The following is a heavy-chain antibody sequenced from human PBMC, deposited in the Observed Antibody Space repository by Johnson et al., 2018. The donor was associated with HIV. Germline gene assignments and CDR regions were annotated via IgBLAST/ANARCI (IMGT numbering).Heavy chain of an antibody. J-gene: IGHJ3*02. CDR2: ISWNSGSI. D-gene: IGHD1-1*01. Sequence: VQLVESGGNVVRPGGSLRLFCAASGFKFDDYAMHWVRQAPGKGLEWVSGISWNSGSIDYADSVKGRFTISRDNAKNTLYLQMNSLRAEDTALYYCAKANGNGAFDIWGQGTMVTVSS. V-gene: IGHV3-9*01. CDR1: GFKFDDYA. CDR3: AKANGNGAFDI.